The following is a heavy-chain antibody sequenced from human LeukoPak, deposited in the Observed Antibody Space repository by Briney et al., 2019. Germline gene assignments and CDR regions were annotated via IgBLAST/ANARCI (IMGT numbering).Heavy chain of an antibody. Sequence: GGSLRLSCAASGFTFSPYWMSWVRQAPGKGLEWVANIKEDGSEKYYGDSVKGRFTISRDNAKSSLYLQMNSLRAEDTAVYYCARDSSGYQWGQGTLVTVSS. V-gene: IGHV3-7*01. CDR3: ARDSSGYQ. CDR1: GFTFSPYW. CDR2: IKEDGSEK. J-gene: IGHJ4*02. D-gene: IGHD3-22*01.